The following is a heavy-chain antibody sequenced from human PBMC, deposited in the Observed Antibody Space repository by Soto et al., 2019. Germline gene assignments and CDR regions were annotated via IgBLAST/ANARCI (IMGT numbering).Heavy chain of an antibody. Sequence: QLQLQESGPGLVKPSETLSLTCTVSGGSISSSSYYWGWIRQPPGKRLEWIGSIYYSGSTYYNPSLKSRVTISVDTSKNQFSLKLSAVTAADTAVYYCARQVPAALNWYCDLWGRGTLVTVSS. CDR3: ARQVPAALNWYCDL. CDR2: IYYSGST. J-gene: IGHJ2*01. D-gene: IGHD2-2*01. CDR1: GGSISSSSYY. V-gene: IGHV4-39*01.